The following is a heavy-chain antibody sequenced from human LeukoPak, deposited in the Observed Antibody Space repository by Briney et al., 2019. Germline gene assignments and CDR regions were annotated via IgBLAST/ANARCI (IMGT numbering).Heavy chain of an antibody. CDR3: ARGGAFDI. CDR1: GFTFSSYA. Sequence: GGSLRLSCAASGFTFSSYAMHWVRQAPGMGLEWVAVISYDGSNKYYADSVKGRFTISRDNSKNTLYLQMNSLRAEDTAVYYCARGGAFDIWGQGTMVTVSS. D-gene: IGHD5-12*01. J-gene: IGHJ3*02. CDR2: ISYDGSNK. V-gene: IGHV3-30-3*01.